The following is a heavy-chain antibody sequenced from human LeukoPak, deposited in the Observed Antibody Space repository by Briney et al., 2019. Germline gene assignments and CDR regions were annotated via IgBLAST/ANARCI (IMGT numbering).Heavy chain of an antibody. J-gene: IGHJ4*02. CDR1: GGSFSGYY. V-gene: IGHV4-34*01. Sequence: SETLSLTCAVYGGSFSGYYWSWIRQPPGKGLEWIGEINHSGNTYYNPSLKSRVTISVDRSKNQFSLKLSSVTAADTAVYYCARDETIGAGATDYWGQGTLVTVSS. CDR3: ARDETIGAGATDY. CDR2: INHSGNT. D-gene: IGHD1-26*01.